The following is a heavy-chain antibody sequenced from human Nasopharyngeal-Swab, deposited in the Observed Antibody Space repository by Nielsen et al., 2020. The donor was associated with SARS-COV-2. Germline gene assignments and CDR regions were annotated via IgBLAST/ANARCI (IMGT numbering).Heavy chain of an antibody. Sequence: GGSLRLSCPASGFPFSSYSMNWVRQAPGKGLEWVSVIYSGGNAYYADSVKGRFTISRDTSKNMLYLQMDSVRADDTAVYYCARDTGFCTRGSCGPFDSWGQGTLVSVSS. CDR3: ARDTGFCTRGSCGPFDS. CDR2: IYSGGNA. D-gene: IGHD2-8*01. CDR1: GFPFSSYS. V-gene: IGHV3-53*01. J-gene: IGHJ4*02.